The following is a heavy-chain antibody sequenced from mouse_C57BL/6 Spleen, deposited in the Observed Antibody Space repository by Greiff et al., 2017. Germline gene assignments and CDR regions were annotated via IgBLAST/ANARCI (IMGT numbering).Heavy chain of an antibody. V-gene: IGHV1-82*01. CDR1: GYAFSSSW. Sequence: VKLMESGPELVKPGASVKISCKASGYAFSSSWMNWVQQRPGKGLEWLGRIYPGDGDTNYNGKFKGKGTLTADKYSSTAYMQLISLTSEDSAVYFCARGGLGRDYFDYWGQGTTLTVSS. J-gene: IGHJ2*01. D-gene: IGHD4-1*01. CDR3: ARGGLGRDYFDY. CDR2: IYPGDGDT.